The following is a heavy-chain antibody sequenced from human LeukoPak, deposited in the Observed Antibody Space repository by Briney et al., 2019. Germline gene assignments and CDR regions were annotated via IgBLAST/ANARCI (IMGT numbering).Heavy chain of an antibody. D-gene: IGHD6-19*01. CDR2: IYYSGST. CDR1: GYSISSGYY. Sequence: SETLSLTCAVSGYSISSGYYWGWIRQPPGKGLEWIGSIYYSGSTYYNPSLKSRVTISVDTSKNQFSLKLSSVTAADTAVYYCARPTRSGWYYYWGQGTLVTVSS. V-gene: IGHV4-38-2*01. J-gene: IGHJ4*02. CDR3: ARPTRSGWYYY.